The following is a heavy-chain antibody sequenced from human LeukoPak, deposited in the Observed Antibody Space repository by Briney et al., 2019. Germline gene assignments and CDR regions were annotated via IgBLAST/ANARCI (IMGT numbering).Heavy chain of an antibody. V-gene: IGHV4-39*01. CDR3: ARLVCGGGSCPAEFDY. D-gene: IGHD2-15*01. Sequence: SETLSLTCIVSGGSISSGGHYWGWIRQPPGKGLEWIGSIYYSGSTYYNPSLNSRVTIFIDMSKNQFSLKLSSVTATDTAVYYRARLVCGGGSCPAEFDYWGQGTLVTVSS. J-gene: IGHJ4*02. CDR2: IYYSGST. CDR1: GGSISSGGHY.